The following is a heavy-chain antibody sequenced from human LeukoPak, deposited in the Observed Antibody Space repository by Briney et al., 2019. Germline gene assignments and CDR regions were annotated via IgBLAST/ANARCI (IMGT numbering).Heavy chain of an antibody. CDR1: GYSISSGYY. V-gene: IGHV4-38-2*02. CDR3: ARAVAGHYFDY. Sequence: SETLSLTCTVSGYSISSGYYWGWIRQPPGKGLEWIGSIYHSGSTYYNPSLKSRVTISVDTSKNQFSLKLSSVTAADTAVYYCARAVAGHYFDYWGQGTLVTVSS. CDR2: IYHSGST. J-gene: IGHJ4*02. D-gene: IGHD6-19*01.